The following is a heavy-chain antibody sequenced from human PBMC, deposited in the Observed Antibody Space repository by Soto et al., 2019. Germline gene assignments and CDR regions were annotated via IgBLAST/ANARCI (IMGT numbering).Heavy chain of an antibody. J-gene: IGHJ6*02. V-gene: IGHV3-21*01. CDR3: AREYAAWPLAYGLDV. D-gene: IGHD2-8*01. CDR2: ISGRNDI. CDR1: GFTFSNYS. Sequence: GGSLRLSCVGSGFTFSNYSINWVRQAPGKGLEWVSSISGRNDIYYADSVKGRFTISRDNAKNSVSLQMNSLRAEDTAVYYCAREYAAWPLAYGLDVWGQGTTVTVSS.